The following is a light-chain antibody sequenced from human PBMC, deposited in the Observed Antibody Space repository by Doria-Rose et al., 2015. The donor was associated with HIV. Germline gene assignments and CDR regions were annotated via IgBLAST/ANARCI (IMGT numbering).Light chain of an antibody. CDR1: QSVSSN. Sequence: EILMTQSPATLSVSPGERATLSCRASQSVSSNLAWYQQKPGQAPRLLIYGASTRATGVPARISGGGSGTEFTLTISSMQSEDFAVYYCQQYNDWRISFGGGTKVEIK. V-gene: IGKV3-15*01. J-gene: IGKJ4*01. CDR3: QQYNDWRIS. CDR2: GAS.